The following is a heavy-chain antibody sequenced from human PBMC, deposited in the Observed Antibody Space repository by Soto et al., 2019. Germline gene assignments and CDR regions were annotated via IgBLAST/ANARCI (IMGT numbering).Heavy chain of an antibody. CDR1: GYTFTSYD. V-gene: IGHV1-8*01. Sequence: ASVKVSCKASGYTFTSYDINWVRQATGQGLEWMGWMNPNSGNTGYAQKFQGRVTMTRNTSISTAYMELSSLRSEDTAVYYCAMGPGGSYDFDYWGQGTLVTVSS. D-gene: IGHD1-26*01. J-gene: IGHJ4*02. CDR2: MNPNSGNT. CDR3: AMGPGGSYDFDY.